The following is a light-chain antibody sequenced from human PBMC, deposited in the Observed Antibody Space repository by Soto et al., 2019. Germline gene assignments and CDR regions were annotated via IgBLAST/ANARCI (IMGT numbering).Light chain of an antibody. CDR3: MQALQTPRS. CDR2: LGS. Sequence: DIVMTQSPLSLPVTPGEPASISCRSSQSLLHSNEYNCLDWYLQKPGQSPQLLIYLGSNRASGVPDRFSGSGSGTDFTLKISRVEAEDVGVYYCMQALQTPRSFGGGTKVEIK. V-gene: IGKV2-28*01. CDR1: QSLLHSNEYNC. J-gene: IGKJ4*01.